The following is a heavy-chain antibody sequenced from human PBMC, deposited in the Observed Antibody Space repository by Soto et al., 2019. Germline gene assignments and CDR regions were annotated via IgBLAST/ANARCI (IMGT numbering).Heavy chain of an antibody. CDR2: ISGSGGST. CDR1: GFTFSSYA. CDR3: AKDHYERGRYYGSGSPSYYMDV. J-gene: IGHJ6*03. Sequence: GGSLRLSCAASGFTFSSYAMSWVRQAPGKGLEWVSAISGSGGSTYYADSVKGRFTISRDNSKNTLYLQMNSLRAEDTAVYYCAKDHYERGRYYGSGSPSYYMDVWGKGTTVTVSS. V-gene: IGHV3-23*01. D-gene: IGHD3-10*01.